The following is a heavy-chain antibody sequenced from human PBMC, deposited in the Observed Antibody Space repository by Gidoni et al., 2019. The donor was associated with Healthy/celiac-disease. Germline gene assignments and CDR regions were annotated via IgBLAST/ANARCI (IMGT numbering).Heavy chain of an antibody. CDR3: ARHAGYSSGWSLKNWFDP. CDR1: GYSFTSYW. D-gene: IGHD6-19*01. CDR2: IYPGDSDT. V-gene: IGHV5-51*01. Sequence: EVQLVQSGAEVKKPGESLKISCKGSGYSFTSYWIGWVRQMPGKGLEWMGIIYPGDSDTRYSPSFQGQVTISADKSISTAYLQWSSLKASDTAMYYCARHAGYSSGWSLKNWFDPWGQGTLVTVSS. J-gene: IGHJ5*02.